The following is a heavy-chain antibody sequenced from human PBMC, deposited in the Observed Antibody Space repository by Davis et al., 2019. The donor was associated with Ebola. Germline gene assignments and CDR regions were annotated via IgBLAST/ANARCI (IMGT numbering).Heavy chain of an antibody. J-gene: IGHJ6*02. CDR3: ARDLTDEIYYYYGMDV. CDR1: GASFSGYY. V-gene: IGHV4-34*01. D-gene: IGHD1-20*01. Sequence: SETLSLTCAVYGASFSGYYWSWISHPPGKGLEWIGEINHSGSTNYNPSLKSRVTISVDTSKNQFSLKLSSVTAADTAVYSCARDLTDEIYYYYGMDVWGQGTTVTVSS. CDR2: INHSGST.